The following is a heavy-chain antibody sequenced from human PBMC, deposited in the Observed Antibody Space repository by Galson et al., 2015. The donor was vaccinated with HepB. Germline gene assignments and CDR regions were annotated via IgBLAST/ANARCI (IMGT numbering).Heavy chain of an antibody. CDR1: GGSFSGYY. Sequence: LSLTCAVYGGSFSGYYWSWIRQPPGKGLEWIGEINHSGSTNYNPSLKSRVTISVDTSKNQFSLKLSSVTAADTAVYYCARRRRDGYSIYFDYWGQGTLVTVSS. J-gene: IGHJ4*02. CDR3: ARRRRDGYSIYFDY. V-gene: IGHV4-34*01. CDR2: INHSGST. D-gene: IGHD5-24*01.